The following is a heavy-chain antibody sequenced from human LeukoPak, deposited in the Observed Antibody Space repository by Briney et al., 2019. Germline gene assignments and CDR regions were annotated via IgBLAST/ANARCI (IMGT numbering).Heavy chain of an antibody. CDR1: GFTFSDYW. V-gene: IGHV3-30*03. CDR2: ISYDGNKV. D-gene: IGHD1-1*01. CDR3: ARVPMSRGPQNSYFDS. J-gene: IGHJ4*02. Sequence: PGGSLRLSCAPSGFTFSDYWMSWVRQAPGKGLEWVTAISYDGNKVYYGDSVSGRFTISRDNSKNTVSLLMNSLGVEDTATYFCARVPMSRGPQNSYFDSWGQGTLVVVSS.